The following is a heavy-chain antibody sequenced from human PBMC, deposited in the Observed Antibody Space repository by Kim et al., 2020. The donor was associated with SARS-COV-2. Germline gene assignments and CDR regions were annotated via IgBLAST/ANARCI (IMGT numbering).Heavy chain of an antibody. V-gene: IGHV4-31*03. D-gene: IGHD5-18*01. Sequence: SETLSLTCTVSGASISSGAYYWSWVRQHPGMGLEWIGYIFYSGSTYYNASLKSRVTISVDTSKNQFSLKLSSVTAADTAVYYCARDAGAYNYGFDFWGQG. CDR2: IFYSGST. CDR1: GASISSGAYY. J-gene: IGHJ4*02. CDR3: ARDAGAYNYGFDF.